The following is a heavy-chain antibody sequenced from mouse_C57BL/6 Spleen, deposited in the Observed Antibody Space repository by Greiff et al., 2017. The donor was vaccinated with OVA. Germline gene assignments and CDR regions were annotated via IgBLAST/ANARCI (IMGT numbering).Heavy chain of an antibody. CDR1: GFSFNTYA. D-gene: IGHD1-1*01. CDR3: VRQYYYGSSYRDAMDY. J-gene: IGHJ4*01. CDR2: IRSKSNNYAT. V-gene: IGHV10-1*01. Sequence: DVKLVESGGGLVQPKGSLKLSCAASGFSFNTYAMNWVRQAPGKGLEWVARIRSKSNNYATYYADSVKDRFTISRDDSESMLYLQMNNLKTEDTAMYYCVRQYYYGSSYRDAMDYWGQGTSVTVSS.